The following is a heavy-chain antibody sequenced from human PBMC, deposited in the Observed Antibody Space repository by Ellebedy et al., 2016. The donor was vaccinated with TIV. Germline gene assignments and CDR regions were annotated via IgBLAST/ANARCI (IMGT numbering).Heavy chain of an antibody. V-gene: IGHV1-2*02. Sequence: AASVKVSCKTSGYTFTGSYVHWVRQAPGQGLEWMGWITPNNGGTNYAQKFRGRVTMTRDTSINTAYMELSTLTSDDTAVYYCTRDLTNIVSGDYWGQGTLVTVSS. D-gene: IGHD5/OR15-5a*01. CDR3: TRDLTNIVSGDY. CDR1: GYTFTGSY. CDR2: ITPNNGGT. J-gene: IGHJ4*02.